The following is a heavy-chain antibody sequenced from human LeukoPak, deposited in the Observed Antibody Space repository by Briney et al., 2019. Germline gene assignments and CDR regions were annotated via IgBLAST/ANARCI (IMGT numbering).Heavy chain of an antibody. J-gene: IGHJ4*02. CDR3: ARNDYSSSSYFY. V-gene: IGHV3-48*03. D-gene: IGHD6-6*01. CDR1: GFTFSSYE. Sequence: PGGSLRLSCGASGFTFSSYEMNWVRQAPGKGLEWTSYISSGGSAIYYADSVKGRFTISRDNAKNSLYLQMNSLRAEDTAVYYCARNDYSSSSYFYWGQGTLVTVSS. CDR2: ISSGGSAI.